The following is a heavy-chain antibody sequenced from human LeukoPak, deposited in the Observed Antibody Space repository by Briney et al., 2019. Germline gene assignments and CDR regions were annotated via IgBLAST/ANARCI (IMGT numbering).Heavy chain of an antibody. CDR1: GGSISNYY. D-gene: IGHD2-2*01. J-gene: IGHJ3*02. Sequence: SETLSLTCTVSGGSISNYYWYWMRQPPGKGLEWIGYIYYSGSTNYNPSLKSRVTISVDTSKNQFSLKLSSVTAADTAVYYCARVGYCSSTSCQISGAFDIWGQGTMVTVSS. V-gene: IGHV4-59*01. CDR2: IYYSGST. CDR3: ARVGYCSSTSCQISGAFDI.